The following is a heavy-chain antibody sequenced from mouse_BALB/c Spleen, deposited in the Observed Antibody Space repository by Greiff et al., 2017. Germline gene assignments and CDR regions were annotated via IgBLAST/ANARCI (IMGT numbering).Heavy chain of an antibody. CDR3: AREGNYDWFAY. CDR1: GFTFSSFG. CDR2: ISSGSSTI. J-gene: IGHJ3*01. V-gene: IGHV5-17*02. D-gene: IGHD2-1*01. Sequence: EVKLVESGGGLVQPGGSRKLSCAASGFTFSSFGMHWVRQAPEKGLEWVAYISSGSSTIYYADTVKGRFTISRDNPKNTLFLQMTSLRSEDTAMYYCAREGNYDWFAYWGQGTLVTVSA.